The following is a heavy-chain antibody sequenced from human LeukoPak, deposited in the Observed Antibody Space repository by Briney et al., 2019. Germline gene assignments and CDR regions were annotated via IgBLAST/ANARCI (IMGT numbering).Heavy chain of an antibody. J-gene: IGHJ4*02. V-gene: IGHV3-23*01. D-gene: IGHD3-22*01. CDR2: VSDRGGRT. CDR1: RITLSNYG. CDR3: ATRGVVIRVILVGFHKEAYYFDS. Sequence: GGSLSLSRALSRITLSNYGMSGVRQAPGRGLEWVAGVSDRGGRTIYADSVTGRFTISRDNPKNTLYLQMNSLRAEDTAVYFCATRGVVIRVILVGFHKEAYYFDSWGQGALVTVSS.